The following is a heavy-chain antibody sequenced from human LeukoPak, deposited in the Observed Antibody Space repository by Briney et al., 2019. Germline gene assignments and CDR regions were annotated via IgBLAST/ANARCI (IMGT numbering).Heavy chain of an antibody. Sequence: GGSLRLSCAASGFTFSSYAMSWVRQAPGEGLEWVSLISSSGDSTYYADSVKGRFTISRDNSKNTLFLQMSSLRAEDTAVYYCAKVPGSRTAMAGGFDYWGQGTLVTVSS. CDR2: ISSSGDST. V-gene: IGHV3-23*01. D-gene: IGHD6-19*01. J-gene: IGHJ4*02. CDR1: GFTFSSYA. CDR3: AKVPGSRTAMAGGFDY.